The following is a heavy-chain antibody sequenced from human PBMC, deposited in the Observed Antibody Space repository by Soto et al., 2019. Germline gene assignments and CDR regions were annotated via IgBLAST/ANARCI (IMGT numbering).Heavy chain of an antibody. CDR3: ARVRGGQKYYFDY. V-gene: IGHV4-34*01. CDR2: INHSGST. D-gene: IGHD3-16*01. Sequence: QVQLQQWGAGLLKPSETLSLTCAVYGGSFSGYYWSWIRQPPGKGLEWIGEINHSGSTTYNPSLKSRVTISVDTSKNQFSLKLSSVTAADTAVYYCARVRGGQKYYFDYWGQGTLVTVSS. CDR1: GGSFSGYY. J-gene: IGHJ4*02.